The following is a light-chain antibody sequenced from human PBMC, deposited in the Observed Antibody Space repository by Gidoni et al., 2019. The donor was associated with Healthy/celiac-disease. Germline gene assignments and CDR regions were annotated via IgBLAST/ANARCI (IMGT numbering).Light chain of an antibody. CDR2: AAS. CDR1: QSISSY. V-gene: IGKV1-39*01. CDR3: QQSYSTPLWT. Sequence: DIQMTQSQSSLSASVGDRVTITCRASQSISSYLNWYQQKPGKAPKLLIYAASSLQSGVPSRFSGSGSGTDFTLTISSLQPEDFATYYCQQSYSTPLWTFGQGTKVEIK. J-gene: IGKJ1*01.